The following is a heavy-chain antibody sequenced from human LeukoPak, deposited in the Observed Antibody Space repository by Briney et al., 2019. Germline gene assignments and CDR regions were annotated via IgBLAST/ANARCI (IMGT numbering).Heavy chain of an antibody. CDR2: ISSDGSTR. Sequence: PGGSLRLSCAASGFTFSSTWMDWVRQTPGKGLVWVSRISSDGSTRGYADSVKGRLTISRDNAKNTVYLQLNSLRAEDTAVYYCTTAIAGLPGFWGQGTLVTVSS. CDR3: TTAIAGLPGF. J-gene: IGHJ4*02. CDR1: GFTFSSTW. V-gene: IGHV3-74*01. D-gene: IGHD2-21*02.